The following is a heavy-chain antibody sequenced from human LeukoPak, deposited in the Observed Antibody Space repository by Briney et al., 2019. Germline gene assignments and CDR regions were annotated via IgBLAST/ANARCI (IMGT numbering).Heavy chain of an antibody. D-gene: IGHD6-13*01. CDR1: GFRISTYW. CDR3: ARDPLIAAAGISFDY. J-gene: IGHJ4*02. V-gene: IGHV3-74*03. CDR2: INSDGSSR. Sequence: GGSLRLSCAASGFRISTYWMHWVRQGPGEGLVWVSRINSDGSSRKYADSVKGRFTISRDNAKNTLYLQMNTVRAEDTAVYYCARDPLIAAAGISFDYWGQGTLVTVSS.